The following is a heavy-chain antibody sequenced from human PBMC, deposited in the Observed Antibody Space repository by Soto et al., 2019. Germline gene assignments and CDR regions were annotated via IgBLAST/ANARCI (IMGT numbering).Heavy chain of an antibody. D-gene: IGHD3-3*01. Sequence: PGGSLRLSCVVSGFTFSSYSMNWVRQAPGKGLEWVSSISSGGEYTYYADSVKGRFTISRDNSKNTLYLQMNSLRAEDTAVYYCAKGAVGVVITPFDNWGLETLVTVSS. V-gene: IGHV3-21*04. CDR1: GFTFSSYS. CDR2: ISSGGEYT. J-gene: IGHJ4*02. CDR3: AKGAVGVVITPFDN.